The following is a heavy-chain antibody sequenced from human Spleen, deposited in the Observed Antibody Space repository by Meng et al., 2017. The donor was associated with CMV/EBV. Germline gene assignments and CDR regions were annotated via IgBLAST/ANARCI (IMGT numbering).Heavy chain of an antibody. CDR1: GYTFTAYY. J-gene: IGHJ6*02. CDR3: ARGGGSRAGALDV. V-gene: IGHV1-2*02. D-gene: IGHD6-6*01. CDR2: MNPNSGDT. Sequence: ASVKVSCKASGYTFTAYYIHWVRQAPGQGLEWMGWMNPNSGDTNYAQKFQGRVTMTRDTSISTAYMELSRLSSDDTAVYYCARGGGSRAGALDVWGQGTTVTVSS.